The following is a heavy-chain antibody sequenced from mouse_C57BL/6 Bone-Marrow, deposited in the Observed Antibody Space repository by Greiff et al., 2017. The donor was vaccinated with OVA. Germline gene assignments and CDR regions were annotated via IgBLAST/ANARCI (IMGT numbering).Heavy chain of an antibody. CDR3: ARKGGSRRDWYFDV. J-gene: IGHJ1*03. V-gene: IGHV1-47*01. CDR1: GYTFTTYP. CDR2: FHPYNDDT. D-gene: IGHD1-1*01. Sequence: VQLVESGAELVKPGASVKMSCKASGYTFTTYPIEWMKQNHGKSLEWIGNFHPYNDDTKYNEKFKGKATLTVEKSSSTVYLELSRLTSDDSAVYYCARKGGSRRDWYFDVWGTGTTVTVSS.